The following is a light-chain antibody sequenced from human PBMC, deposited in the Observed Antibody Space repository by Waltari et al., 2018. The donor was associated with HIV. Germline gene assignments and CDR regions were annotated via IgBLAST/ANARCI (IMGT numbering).Light chain of an antibody. CDR3: AAWDDSLSGWV. J-gene: IGLJ3*02. CDR2: RNN. V-gene: IGLV1-47*01. Sequence: QSVLTQPPSASGTPGQRVTISCSGSSSNIGSNYIYWYQPLPGTAPKLLIYRNNQRPSGVPDRFSGSKSGTSASLAISGLRSEDEADYSCAAWDDSLSGWVFGGGTKLTVL. CDR1: SSNIGSNY.